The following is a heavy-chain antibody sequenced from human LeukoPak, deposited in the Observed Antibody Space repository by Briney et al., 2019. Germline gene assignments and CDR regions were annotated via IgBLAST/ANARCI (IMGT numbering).Heavy chain of an antibody. J-gene: IGHJ4*02. Sequence: GGSLRLSCAASGFTFSTYWMTWVRQAPGKGLEWIANIKPDGSEKYYVDSVKGRFTISRDNAKNSLYLQLNSLRAEDTAMYYCARDDYGDYVFDFWGQGTLVTVSS. CDR3: ARDDYGDYVFDF. CDR2: IKPDGSEK. V-gene: IGHV3-7*01. D-gene: IGHD4-17*01. CDR1: GFTFSTYW.